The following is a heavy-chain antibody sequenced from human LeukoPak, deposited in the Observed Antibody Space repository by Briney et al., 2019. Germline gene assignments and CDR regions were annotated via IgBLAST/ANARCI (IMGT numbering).Heavy chain of an antibody. J-gene: IGHJ4*02. Sequence: SVKVSCKASGGTFSSYTISWVRPAPGQGLEWMGRIIPILGIANYAQKFQGRVTHTADKSTSTAYMELCIQRSEDRAVYYCVKASGYHCWSGYYDYWGQGALVTAAS. D-gene: IGHD3-3*01. CDR3: VKASGYHCWSGYYDY. CDR1: GGTFSSYT. CDR2: IIPILGIA. V-gene: IGHV1-69*02.